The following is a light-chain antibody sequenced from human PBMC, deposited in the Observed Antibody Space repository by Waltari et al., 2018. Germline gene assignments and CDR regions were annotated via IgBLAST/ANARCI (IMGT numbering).Light chain of an antibody. V-gene: IGLV1-40*01. CDR1: SSNIGAGSD. Sequence: QSVLTQPPSVSGAPGQRVTISCTGSSSNIGAGSDVHWYQHLPGTAPKLLISANNNRPSGVPVRFSGSKSGTSASLGITGLQADDEAVYYCQSYDSSLSALFGTGTKVTVL. CDR3: QSYDSSLSAL. J-gene: IGLJ1*01. CDR2: ANN.